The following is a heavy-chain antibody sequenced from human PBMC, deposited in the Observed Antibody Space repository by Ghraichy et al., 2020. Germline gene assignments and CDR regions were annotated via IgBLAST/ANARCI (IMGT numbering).Heavy chain of an antibody. CDR3: ARDYYDSSGRSYYYYYMDV. J-gene: IGHJ6*03. CDR1: GDSVSSNSAA. CDR2: TYYRSKWYN. D-gene: IGHD3-22*01. V-gene: IGHV6-1*01. Sequence: SQTLSLTCAISGDSVSSNSAAWNWIRQSPSRGLEWLGRTYYRSKWYNDYAVSVKSRITINPDTSKNQFSLQLNSVTPEDTAVYYCARDYYDSSGRSYYYYYMDVWGKGTTVTVSS.